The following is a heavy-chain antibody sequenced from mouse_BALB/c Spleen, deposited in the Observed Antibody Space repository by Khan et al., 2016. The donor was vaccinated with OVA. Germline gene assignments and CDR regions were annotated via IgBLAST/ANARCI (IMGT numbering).Heavy chain of an antibody. D-gene: IGHD2-3*01. V-gene: IGHV5-12*02. Sequence: EVELVESGGGLVQPGGSLKLSCATSGFTFSDYYMYWVRQTPEKRLEWVAYISNGGGTTYYPDTVKGRFTISRDNAKNTLYLQMSRLKSEDTAMFYCARRYDRCYFAMDYWGQGTSVTVSA. CDR1: GFTFSDYY. CDR2: ISNGGGTT. J-gene: IGHJ4*01. CDR3: ARRYDRCYFAMDY.